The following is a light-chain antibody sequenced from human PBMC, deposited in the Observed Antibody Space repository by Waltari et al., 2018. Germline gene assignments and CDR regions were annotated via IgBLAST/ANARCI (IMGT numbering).Light chain of an antibody. CDR1: SSDVGGSDY. J-gene: IGLJ2*01. CDR3: SSYAGSNNFVV. Sequence: QSALTQPPSASGPPGQSVTIPCTGTSSDVGGSDYASWYQQHPGKAPKLMIFEVNKGPSGVLDRFSGSKSGNTASLTISGLQPEDEAYYYCSSYAGSNNFVVFGGGTKLTVL. V-gene: IGLV2-8*01. CDR2: EVN.